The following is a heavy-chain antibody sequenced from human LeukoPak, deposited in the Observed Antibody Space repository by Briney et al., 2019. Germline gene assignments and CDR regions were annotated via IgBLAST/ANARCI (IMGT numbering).Heavy chain of an antibody. CDR2: ISAYNGNT. J-gene: IGHJ4*02. CDR3: ARDGDKVVTAIPLH. V-gene: IGHV1-18*01. D-gene: IGHD2-21*02. CDR1: GYTFTSYG. Sequence: ASVKVSCKASGYTFTSYGISWVRQAPGQGLEWMGWISAYNGNTNYAQKSQGRVTMTRDTSISTAYMELSRLRSDDTAVYYCARDGDKVVTAIPLHWGQGTLVTVSS.